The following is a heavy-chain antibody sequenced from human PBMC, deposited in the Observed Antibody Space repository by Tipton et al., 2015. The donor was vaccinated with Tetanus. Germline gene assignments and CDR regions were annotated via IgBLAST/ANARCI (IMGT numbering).Heavy chain of an antibody. CDR3: AREADCSGGSSFSGDFDN. CDR1: GFIFSSYG. V-gene: IGHV3-33*01. D-gene: IGHD2-15*01. CDR2: SWYDGTDT. J-gene: IGHJ4*02. Sequence: SLRLSCAASGFIFSSYGIHWVRQAPGKGLEWVAVSWYDGTDTYYADSVKGRFTISRDNSKNTLYLQMNSLRAEDTAVYYCAREADCSGGSSFSGDFDNWGQGTQFTVSS.